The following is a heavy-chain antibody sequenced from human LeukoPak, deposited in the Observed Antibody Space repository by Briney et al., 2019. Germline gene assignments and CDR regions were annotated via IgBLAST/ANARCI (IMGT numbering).Heavy chain of an antibody. V-gene: IGHV1-3*01. D-gene: IGHD3-10*01. Sequence: ASVKVSYKASGYTFTSYAMHWVRQAPGQRLEWMGWINAGNGNTKYSQKFQGRVTITRDTSASTAYMELSSLRSEDTAVYYCARGVRWFGESYYFDYWGQGTLVTVSS. CDR3: ARGVRWFGESYYFDY. CDR2: INAGNGNT. CDR1: GYTFTSYA. J-gene: IGHJ4*02.